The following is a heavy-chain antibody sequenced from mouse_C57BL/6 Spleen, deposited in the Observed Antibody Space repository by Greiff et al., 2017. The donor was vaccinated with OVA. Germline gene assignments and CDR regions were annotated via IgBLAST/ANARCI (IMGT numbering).Heavy chain of an antibody. V-gene: IGHV1-82*01. CDR3: AREELLRLYAMDY. CDR2: IYPGDGDT. Sequence: VQLQQSGPELVKPGASVKISCKASGYAFSSSWMNWVKQRPGKGLEWIGRIYPGDGDTNYNGKFKGKATLTADKSSSTAYMQLSSLTSEDSAVYFCAREELLRLYAMDYWGQGTSVTVAS. J-gene: IGHJ4*01. CDR1: GYAFSSSW. D-gene: IGHD1-1*01.